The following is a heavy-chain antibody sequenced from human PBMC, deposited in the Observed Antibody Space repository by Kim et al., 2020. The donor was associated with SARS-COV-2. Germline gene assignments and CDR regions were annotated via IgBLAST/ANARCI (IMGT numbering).Heavy chain of an antibody. CDR3: ARQGPNGY. V-gene: IGHV4-39*01. D-gene: IGHD2-8*01. Sequence: SGSTYYNPSLKSRVTISVDTSKNQFSLKLSSVTAADTAVYYCARQGPNGYWGQGTLVTVSS. CDR2: SGST. J-gene: IGHJ4*02.